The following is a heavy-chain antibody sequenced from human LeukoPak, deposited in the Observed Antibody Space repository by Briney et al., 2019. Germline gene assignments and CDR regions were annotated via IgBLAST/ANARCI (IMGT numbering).Heavy chain of an antibody. CDR3: ARFSSTSWWKYYFDY. D-gene: IGHD2-2*01. J-gene: IGHJ4*02. V-gene: IGHV4-38-2*01. CDR2: IYHSGST. CDR1: GYSISSGYY. Sequence: SETLSLTCAVSGYSISSGYYWGWIRQPPGKGLEWLGSIYHSGSTYYNPSLKSRVTISVDTSKNQFSLKLSSVTAADTAVYYCARFSSTSWWKYYFDYWGQGTLVTVSS.